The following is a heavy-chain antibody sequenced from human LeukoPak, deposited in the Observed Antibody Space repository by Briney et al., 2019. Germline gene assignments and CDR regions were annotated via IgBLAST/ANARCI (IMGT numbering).Heavy chain of an antibody. J-gene: IGHJ4*02. CDR2: INHSGST. V-gene: IGHV4-34*01. Sequence: SETLSLTCAVYGGSFSGYYWSWIRQPPGKGLERIGEINHSGSTNYNPSLKSRVTISVDTSKNQFSLKLSSVTAADTAVYYCARVARHDYTYYPGGNYFDYWGQGTLVTVSS. CDR1: GGSFSGYY. CDR3: ARVARHDYTYYPGGNYFDY. D-gene: IGHD4-11*01.